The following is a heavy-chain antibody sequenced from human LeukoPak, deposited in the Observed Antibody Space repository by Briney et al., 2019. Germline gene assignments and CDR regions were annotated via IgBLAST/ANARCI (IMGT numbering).Heavy chain of an antibody. CDR2: ISGGSGSDT. J-gene: IGHJ4*02. V-gene: IGHV3-23*01. CDR3: AKGSSSGRPYFFDY. CDR1: GFTFSSYA. Sequence: GGSLRLSCAASGFTFSSYAMSWVRHAPGKGLEWFAAISGGSGSDTYDADAVKGRFTISRDNSKTTLYLEMNTLRAEVTAVYYCAKGSSSGRPYFFDYWGQGTLVTVSS. D-gene: IGHD3-10*01.